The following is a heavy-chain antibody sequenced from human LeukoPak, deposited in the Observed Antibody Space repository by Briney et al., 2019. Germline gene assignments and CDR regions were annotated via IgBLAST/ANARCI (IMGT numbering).Heavy chain of an antibody. Sequence: TLSLTCTVSGGSISSGSYYWSWIRQPAWKGLEWIGRIYTSGSTNYNPSLKSRVTISVDTSKNQFSLKLSSVTAADTAVYYCARDRDFGGYFDYWGQGTLVTVSS. CDR2: IYTSGST. CDR3: ARDRDFGGYFDY. V-gene: IGHV4-61*02. CDR1: GGSISSGSYY. J-gene: IGHJ4*02. D-gene: IGHD2-21*01.